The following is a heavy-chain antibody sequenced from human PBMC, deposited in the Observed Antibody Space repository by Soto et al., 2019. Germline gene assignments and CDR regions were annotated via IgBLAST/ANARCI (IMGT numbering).Heavy chain of an antibody. V-gene: IGHV1-3*01. Sequence: ASVKVSCKASGYTFTSYAMHWVRQAPGQRLEWMGWINAGNGNTKYSQKFQGRVTITRDTSASTAYMELSSLRSEDTAVYYCARALKGAKPYCSGGSCYSWSSTDYYGMDVWGQGTTVTAP. CDR3: ARALKGAKPYCSGGSCYSWSSTDYYGMDV. D-gene: IGHD2-15*01. CDR1: GYTFTSYA. CDR2: INAGNGNT. J-gene: IGHJ6*02.